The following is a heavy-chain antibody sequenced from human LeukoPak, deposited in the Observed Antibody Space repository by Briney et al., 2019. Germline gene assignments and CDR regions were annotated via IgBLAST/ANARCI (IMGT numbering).Heavy chain of an antibody. CDR2: IIPIFGTA. V-gene: IGHV1-69*05. J-gene: IGHJ4*02. Sequence: SVKVSCKASGGTFSSYAISWVRQAPGQGLEWMGRIIPIFGTANYAQKFQGRVTITTDESTSTAYMEPSSLRSEDTAVYHCAKGDYSNSYNYWGQGTLVTVSS. CDR3: AKGDYSNSYNY. CDR1: GGTFSSYA. D-gene: IGHD4-17*01.